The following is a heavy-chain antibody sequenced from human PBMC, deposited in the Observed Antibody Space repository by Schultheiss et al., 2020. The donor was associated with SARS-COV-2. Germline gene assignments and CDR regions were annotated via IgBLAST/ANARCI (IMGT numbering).Heavy chain of an antibody. CDR3: ARDQGSWFVTKYDFDY. J-gene: IGHJ4*02. Sequence: GGSLRLSCAASGFTFSSYAMSWVRQAPGKGLEWVSAISGSGGSTYYADSVKGRFTISRDNSKNTLYLQMNSLRAEDTAVYYCARDQGSWFVTKYDFDYWGQGTLVTVSS. D-gene: IGHD3-10*01. CDR1: GFTFSSYA. V-gene: IGHV3-23*01. CDR2: ISGSGGST.